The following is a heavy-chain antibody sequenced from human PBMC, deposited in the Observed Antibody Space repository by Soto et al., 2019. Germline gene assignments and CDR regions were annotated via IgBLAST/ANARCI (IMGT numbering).Heavy chain of an antibody. J-gene: IGHJ6*02. V-gene: IGHV4-61*08. D-gene: IGHD2-15*01. Sequence: PSETLSLTCAVSGGSISSGDYSWSWIRQPPGKGLEWIGYIYYSGSTNYNPSLKSRVTISVDTSKNQFSLKLSSVTAADTAVYYCAREGSYKNYYYYGMDVWGQGTTVTVSS. CDR3: AREGSYKNYYYYGMDV. CDR2: IYYSGST. CDR1: GGSISSGDYS.